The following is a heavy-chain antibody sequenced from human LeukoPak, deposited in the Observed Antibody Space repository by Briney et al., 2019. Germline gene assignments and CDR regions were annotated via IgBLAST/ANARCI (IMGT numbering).Heavy chain of an antibody. CDR3: ARGIVGAAHETDY. D-gene: IGHD1-26*01. Sequence: GESLKISCKGSGYSFTSYWIGWVRQMPGKALNWLGIIYPGDSDTRYSPSFQGQVTISADKSISTAYLQWSSLKASDTAVYYCARGIVGAAHETDYWGQGTLVTVSS. CDR2: IYPGDSDT. J-gene: IGHJ4*02. V-gene: IGHV5-51*01. CDR1: GYSFTSYW.